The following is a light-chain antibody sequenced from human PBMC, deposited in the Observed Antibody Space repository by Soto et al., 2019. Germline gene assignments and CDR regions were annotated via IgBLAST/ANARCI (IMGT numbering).Light chain of an antibody. CDR1: QSVGSN. V-gene: IGKV3-15*01. J-gene: IGKJ1*01. Sequence: EIVMAQSPATLSVSPGERATLSCRASQSVGSNLAWYQQKPGQAPRLLTYGASTRVTGIPARFSGSGSGTEFTLTISSLQSEDFAVYHCQQYYNWWTFGQGTKVDI. CDR2: GAS. CDR3: QQYYNWWT.